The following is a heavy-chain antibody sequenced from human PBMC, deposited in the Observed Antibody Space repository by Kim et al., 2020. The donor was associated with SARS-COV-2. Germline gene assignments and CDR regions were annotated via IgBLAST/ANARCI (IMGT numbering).Heavy chain of an antibody. Sequence: GGSLRLSCAASGFTVSSNYMSWVRQAPGKGLEWVSVIYSGGSTYYADSVKGRFTISRDNSKNTLYLQMNSLRAEDTAVYYCARRRHGITIFGVVNRGWFDPWGQGTLVTVSS. V-gene: IGHV3-53*01. J-gene: IGHJ5*02. D-gene: IGHD3-3*01. CDR2: IYSGGST. CDR3: ARRRHGITIFGVVNRGWFDP. CDR1: GFTVSSNY.